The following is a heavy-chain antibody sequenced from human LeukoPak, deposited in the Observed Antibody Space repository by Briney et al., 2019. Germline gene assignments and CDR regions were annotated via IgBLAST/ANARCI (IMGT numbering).Heavy chain of an antibody. D-gene: IGHD4-23*01. Sequence: SETLSLTCTVSGVSISSGGYYWSWIRQHPGKGLEWIGYIYYSGSTYYNPSLKSRVTISVDTAKNQFSLKLSSVTAADTAVYYCARQDMRDGGRYYYGMDVWGQGTTVTVSS. V-gene: IGHV4-31*03. CDR3: ARQDMRDGGRYYYGMDV. J-gene: IGHJ6*02. CDR1: GVSISSGGYY. CDR2: IYYSGST.